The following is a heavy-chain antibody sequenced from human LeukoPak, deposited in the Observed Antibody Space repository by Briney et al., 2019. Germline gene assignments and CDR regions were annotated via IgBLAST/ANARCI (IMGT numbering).Heavy chain of an antibody. CDR3: ARDPAPTLRFLEWFL. D-gene: IGHD3-3*01. Sequence: SETLSLTCTVSGGSISSGDYNWSWIRQPPGKGLEWIGYIYYSGSTYYNPSLKSRVTISVDTSKNQFSLKLSSVTAADTAVYYCARDPAPTLRFLEWFLWGQGTLVTVSS. J-gene: IGHJ4*02. V-gene: IGHV4-30-4*08. CDR1: GGSISSGDYN. CDR2: IYYSGST.